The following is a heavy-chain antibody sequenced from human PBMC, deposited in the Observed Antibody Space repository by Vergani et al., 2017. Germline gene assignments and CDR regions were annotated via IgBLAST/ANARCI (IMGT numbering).Heavy chain of an antibody. D-gene: IGHD3-22*01. V-gene: IGHV4-34*01. CDR1: GGSFSNYF. J-gene: IGHJ4*02. Sequence: QVQLQQWGAGLLKPSETLSLTCAVYGGSFSNYFWSWVRQPPGQGLEWIGEVNQRGTANYNPSLKSRVPISTDASKNHFSLKLSSVTAADTAVYYCARGFRGLTGYYFRYFDNWGQGALVAVSS. CDR2: VNQRGTA. CDR3: ARGFRGLTGYYFRYFDN.